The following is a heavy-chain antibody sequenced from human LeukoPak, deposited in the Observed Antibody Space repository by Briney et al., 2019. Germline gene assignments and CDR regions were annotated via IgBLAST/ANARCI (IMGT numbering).Heavy chain of an antibody. CDR3: AKDRCSGTSCYLLDY. J-gene: IGHJ4*02. V-gene: IGHV3-23*01. CDR2: ISGSGGST. Sequence: PGGSLRLSCAASGFTFRSYALSWGGQAPGKGLEWVSAISGSGGSTYYAGSVKGRFTTSRGNSKNTLYLQMNSLRAEDTAVYYCAKDRCSGTSCYLLDYWGQGTLVTVSS. CDR1: GFTFRSYA. D-gene: IGHD2-2*01.